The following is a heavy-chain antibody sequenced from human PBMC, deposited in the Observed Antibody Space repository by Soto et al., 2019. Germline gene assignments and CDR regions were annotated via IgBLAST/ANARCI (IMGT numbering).Heavy chain of an antibody. J-gene: IGHJ4*02. CDR2: ISWDGGST. CDR1: GFTFDDYT. V-gene: IGHV3-43*01. Sequence: DVQLVESGGVVVQPGGSLRLSCAASGFTFDDYTMHWVRQAPGKGLEWVSLISWDGGSTYYADSVKGRFTISRDNSKNSLYLQMNSLRTEDTALYYCAKATYSSGYLYYFDYWGQGTLVTVSS. D-gene: IGHD3-22*01. CDR3: AKATYSSGYLYYFDY.